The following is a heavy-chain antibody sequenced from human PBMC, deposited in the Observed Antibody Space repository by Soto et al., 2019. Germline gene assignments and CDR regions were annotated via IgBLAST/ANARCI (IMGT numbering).Heavy chain of an antibody. CDR3: ARGRPYYYDSSGYYPFDY. CDR1: GFTFSSYA. J-gene: IGHJ4*02. Sequence: GGSLRLSCAASGFTFSSYAMHWVRQAPGKGLEWVAVISYDGSNKYCADSVKGRFTISRDNSKNTLYLQMNSLRAEDTAVYYCARGRPYYYDSSGYYPFDYWGQGTLVTVSS. D-gene: IGHD3-22*01. V-gene: IGHV3-30-3*01. CDR2: ISYDGSNK.